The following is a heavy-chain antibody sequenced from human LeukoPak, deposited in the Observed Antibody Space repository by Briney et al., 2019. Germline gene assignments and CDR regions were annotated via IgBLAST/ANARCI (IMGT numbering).Heavy chain of an antibody. CDR3: ASGYDYGSLFDY. D-gene: IGHD5-12*01. CDR2: IKQDGSEK. V-gene: IGHV3-7*01. CDR1: GFTFSRYW. Sequence: GGSLRLSCAASGFTFSRYWMSWVRQAPGKGLEWVANIKQDGSEKYYVDSVKGRFTISRDNAKNSLYLQMSSLRAEDTAVYYCASGYDYGSLFDYWGQGTLVTVSS. J-gene: IGHJ4*02.